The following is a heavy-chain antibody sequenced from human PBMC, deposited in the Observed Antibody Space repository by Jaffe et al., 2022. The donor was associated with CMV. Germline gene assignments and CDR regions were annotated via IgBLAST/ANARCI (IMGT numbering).Heavy chain of an antibody. V-gene: IGHV2-26*01. CDR2: IFSNDEK. Sequence: QVTLKESGPVLVKPTETLTLTCTVSGFSLSNARMGVSWIRQPPGKALEWLAHIFSNDEKSYSTSLKSRLTISKDTSKSQVVLTMTNMDPVDTATYYCARINGGHYYDSSGYFSPYFDYWGQGTLVTVSS. CDR3: ARINGGHYYDSSGYFSPYFDY. J-gene: IGHJ4*02. CDR1: GFSLSNARMG. D-gene: IGHD3-22*01.